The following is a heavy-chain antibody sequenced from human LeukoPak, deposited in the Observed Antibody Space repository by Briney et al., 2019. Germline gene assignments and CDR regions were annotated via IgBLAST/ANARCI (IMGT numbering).Heavy chain of an antibody. J-gene: IGHJ6*02. CDR2: IKSKTDGGTT. V-gene: IGHV3-15*01. Sequence: GGSLRLSCAASGFTFSSYAMSWVRQAPGKGLEWVGRIKSKTDGGTTDYAAPVKGRFTISRDDSKNTLYLQMNSLKTEDTAVYYCTRDPYYYDSSGSLDGMDVWGQGTTVTVSS. CDR1: GFTFSSYA. D-gene: IGHD3-22*01. CDR3: TRDPYYYDSSGSLDGMDV.